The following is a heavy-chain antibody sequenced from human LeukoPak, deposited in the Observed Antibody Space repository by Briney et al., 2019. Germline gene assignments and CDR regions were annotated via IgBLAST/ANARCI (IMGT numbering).Heavy chain of an antibody. D-gene: IGHD2-2*01. CDR3: ARDRMVVVVPAAMGNWFDP. J-gene: IGHJ5*02. V-gene: IGHV1-2*02. Sequence: ASVKVSCKASGYTFTGYYMHWVRQAPGQGLEWMGWINPNSGGTNYAQKFQGRVTMTRDTSISTAYMELSRLRSDDTAVYCCARDRMVVVVPAAMGNWFDPWAREPWSPSPQ. CDR1: GYTFTGYY. CDR2: INPNSGGT.